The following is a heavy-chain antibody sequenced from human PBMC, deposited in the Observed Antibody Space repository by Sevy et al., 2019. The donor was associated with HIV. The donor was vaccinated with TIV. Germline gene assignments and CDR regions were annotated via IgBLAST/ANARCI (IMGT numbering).Heavy chain of an antibody. D-gene: IGHD2-21*01. V-gene: IGHV3-30*02. Sequence: GGSLRLSCAASGFSFSSYGMHWVRQAPGKGLEWMSYIQYDGSNKEYADSVKGRFTISRDNSKNTLYLQMNSLRVEDTAVFYCVKDGGGEGGDHWGQGTLVTVSS. J-gene: IGHJ4*02. CDR1: GFSFSSYG. CDR3: VKDGGGEGGDH. CDR2: IQYDGSNK.